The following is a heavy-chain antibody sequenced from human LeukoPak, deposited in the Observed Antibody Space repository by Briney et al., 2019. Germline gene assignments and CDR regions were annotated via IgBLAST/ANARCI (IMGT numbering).Heavy chain of an antibody. J-gene: IGHJ4*02. CDR2: ISSSSSYI. CDR1: GFTFSSYS. CDR3: ARDPRTTLDFDY. Sequence: GGSLRLSCAASGFTFSSYSMNWVRQAPGKGLEWVSSISSSSSYIYYADSVKGRFTISRDNAKSSLYLQMNSLRAEDTAVYYCARDPRTTLDFDYWGQGTLVTVSS. D-gene: IGHD4-23*01. V-gene: IGHV3-21*01.